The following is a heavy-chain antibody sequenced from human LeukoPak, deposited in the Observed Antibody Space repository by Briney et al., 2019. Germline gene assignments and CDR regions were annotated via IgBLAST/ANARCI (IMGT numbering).Heavy chain of an antibody. J-gene: IGHJ4*02. V-gene: IGHV3-23*01. CDR1: GFTFDNYG. CDR3: AKAGPYYSDS. Sequence: PGGSLRLSCAASGFTFDNYGMRWVRHAPGMGLEWVSTISGSGDATYYADSVKGRFTISRDNSKNTLFLQMNSLTAEDTAVYYCAKAGPYYSDSWGQGTLVTVSS. CDR2: ISGSGDAT.